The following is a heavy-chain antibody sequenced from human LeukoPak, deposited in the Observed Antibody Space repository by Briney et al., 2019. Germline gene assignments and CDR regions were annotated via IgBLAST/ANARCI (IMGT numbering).Heavy chain of an antibody. J-gene: IGHJ4*02. CDR2: ISWNSGSI. V-gene: IGHV3-9*01. CDR3: AKSPNYYGSGSYYNY. D-gene: IGHD3-10*01. Sequence: WIRQHPGKGLEWVSGISWNSGSIGYADSVKGRFTISRDNAKNSLYLQMNSLRAEDTALYYCAKSPNYYGSGSYYNYWGQGTLVTVSS.